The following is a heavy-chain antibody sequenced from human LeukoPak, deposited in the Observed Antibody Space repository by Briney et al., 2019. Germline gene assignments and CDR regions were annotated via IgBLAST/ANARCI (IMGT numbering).Heavy chain of an antibody. CDR1: GFTFSSYA. V-gene: IGHV3-30*01. CDR3: ARDQGEYYGSGNDY. Sequence: AGGSLRLSCAASGFTFSSYATHWVRQAPGKGLEWVAVISYDGSNKYYADSVKGRFTISRDNSKNTLYLQMNSLRAEDTAVYYCARDQGEYYGSGNDYWGQGTLVTVSS. J-gene: IGHJ4*02. D-gene: IGHD3-10*01. CDR2: ISYDGSNK.